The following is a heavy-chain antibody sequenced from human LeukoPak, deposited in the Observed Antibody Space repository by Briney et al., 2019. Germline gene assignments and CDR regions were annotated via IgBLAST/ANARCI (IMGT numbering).Heavy chain of an antibody. CDR1: GGSISSSSYY. CDR2: IYHSGST. CDR3: ARDRYYYDSSGYYRLDY. D-gene: IGHD3-22*01. J-gene: IGHJ4*02. Sequence: SETLSLTCTVSGGSISSSSYYWGWIRQPPGKGLEWIGSIYHSGSTYHNPSLKSRVTISVDTSKNQFSLKLSSVTAADTAVYYCARDRYYYDSSGYYRLDYWGQGTLVTVSS. V-gene: IGHV4-39*07.